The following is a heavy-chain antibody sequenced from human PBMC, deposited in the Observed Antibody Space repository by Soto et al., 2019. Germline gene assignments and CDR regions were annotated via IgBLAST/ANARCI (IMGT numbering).Heavy chain of an antibody. J-gene: IGHJ3*01. CDR2: INTDGSST. CDR1: GFSFSSYW. D-gene: IGHD3-9*01. V-gene: IGHV3-74*01. CDR3: ARSPGGYYID. Sequence: EVQLVESGGGLVQPGGSLRLSCADSGFSFSSYWMDWVRQGPGKGLVWVSRINTDGSSTNYADSVKGRFTISRDNAKNTVYLQMNSLRAEDTAVYCCARSPGGYYIDWGQGTMVTVSS.